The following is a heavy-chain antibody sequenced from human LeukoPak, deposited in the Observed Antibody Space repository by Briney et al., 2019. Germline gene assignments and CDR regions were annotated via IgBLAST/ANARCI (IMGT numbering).Heavy chain of an antibody. V-gene: IGHV1-2*02. CDR1: GYTFTGYY. Sequence: ASVKVSCTASGYTFTGYYMHWVRQAPGQGLEWVGWINPNSGGTNYAQKFQGRVIITRDTSISTAYMELSRLRSDDTAVYYCARGRVFRGYRQPDYWGQGTLVTVSS. CDR2: INPNSGGT. J-gene: IGHJ4*02. CDR3: ARGRVFRGYRQPDY. D-gene: IGHD5-18*01.